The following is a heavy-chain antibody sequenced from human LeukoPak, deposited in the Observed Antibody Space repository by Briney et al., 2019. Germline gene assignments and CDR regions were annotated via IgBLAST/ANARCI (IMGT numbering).Heavy chain of an antibody. CDR2: IIPIFGTA. CDR3: AGLHSSGWYVSGFDP. Sequence: GASVKVSCKASGGTFSSYAISWVRQAPGQGLEWMGGIIPIFGTANYAQKFQGRVTITADESTSTAYMELSSLRSEDTAVYYCAGLHSSGWYVSGFDPWGQGTLVTASS. D-gene: IGHD6-19*01. J-gene: IGHJ5*02. CDR1: GGTFSSYA. V-gene: IGHV1-69*01.